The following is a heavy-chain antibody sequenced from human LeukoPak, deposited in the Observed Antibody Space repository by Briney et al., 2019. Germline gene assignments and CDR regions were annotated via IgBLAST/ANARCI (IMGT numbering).Heavy chain of an antibody. V-gene: IGHV1-8*02. D-gene: IGHD3-10*01. J-gene: IGHJ4*02. CDR3: ARGSLLWFGELLAPGGIDF. Sequence: GASVKVSCEASGYTFTSYYMHWVRQAPGQGLEWMGWMNPNSGNTGYAQKFQGRVTMTRNTSISTAYIELSSLRSEDTAVYYCARGSLLWFGELLAPGGIDFRGQGTLVTVSS. CDR2: MNPNSGNT. CDR1: GYTFTSYY.